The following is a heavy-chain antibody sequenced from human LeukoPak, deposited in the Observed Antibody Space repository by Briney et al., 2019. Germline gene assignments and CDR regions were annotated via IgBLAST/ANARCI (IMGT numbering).Heavy chain of an antibody. CDR3: AREGYCSSTSCLLFDY. D-gene: IGHD2-2*01. CDR2: INPNSGGT. Sequence: ASVKVSCKASGYTFTGYYMHWVRQAPGQGLEWMGWINPNSGGTNYAQKFQGRVTMTRDTSISTAYMELSRLRSDDTAVYYCAREGYCSSTSCLLFDYWGQGTLVTVSS. J-gene: IGHJ4*02. V-gene: IGHV1-2*02. CDR1: GYTFTGYY.